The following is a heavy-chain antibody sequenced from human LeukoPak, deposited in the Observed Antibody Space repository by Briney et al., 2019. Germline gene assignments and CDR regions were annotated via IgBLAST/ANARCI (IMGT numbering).Heavy chain of an antibody. V-gene: IGHV4-59*01. CDR1: GGSISSYY. CDR3: ATGRAGYLGYFDY. CDR2: IYYSGST. J-gene: IGHJ4*02. Sequence: PSETLSLTCTVSGGSISSYYWSWIRQPPGKGLEWIGYIYYSGSTNYNPSLKSRVTISVDTSKNQFSLKLSSVTAADTAVYYCATGRAGYLGYFDYWGQGTPVTVSS. D-gene: IGHD5-18*01.